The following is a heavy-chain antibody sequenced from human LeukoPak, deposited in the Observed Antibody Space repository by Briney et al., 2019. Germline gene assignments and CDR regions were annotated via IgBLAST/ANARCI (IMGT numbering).Heavy chain of an antibody. CDR1: GASISSYY. D-gene: IGHD1-26*01. Sequence: SETLSLTCTVSGASISSYYGSWIRQSPEKGLEWIGEISHSAITQYNAALKSRVTISLDTSKNQFSLRLTSVTAADTALYYCARHDGRLGAGDYWGQGTLVTVSS. V-gene: IGHV4-34*01. CDR2: ISHSAIT. J-gene: IGHJ4*02. CDR3: ARHDGRLGAGDY.